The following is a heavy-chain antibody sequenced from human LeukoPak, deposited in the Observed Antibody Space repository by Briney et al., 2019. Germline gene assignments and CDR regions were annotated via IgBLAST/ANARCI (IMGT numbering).Heavy chain of an antibody. Sequence: SETLSLTCTVSGGSISSYYWSWIRQPPRKGLEWIGYIYYSGSTNYNPSLKSRVTISVDTSKNQFSLKLSSVTAADTAVYYCARREMATTYYFDYWGQGTLVTVSS. V-gene: IGHV4-59*08. CDR3: ARREMATTYYFDY. J-gene: IGHJ4*02. CDR1: GGSISSYY. CDR2: IYYSGST. D-gene: IGHD5-24*01.